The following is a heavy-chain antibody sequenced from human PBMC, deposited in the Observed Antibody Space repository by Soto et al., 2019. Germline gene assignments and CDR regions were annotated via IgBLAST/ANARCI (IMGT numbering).Heavy chain of an antibody. Sequence: EVQLLESGGRLVPPGGSLRLSCAGSRFSFSNYAMTWARQAPGEGLEWVSSITGSGGGTTYADSVKGRFTISRDNSKNILYLQMDSLRADDTAVYYCSTDPNGDYIGAFDNWGQGIMVTVSS. D-gene: IGHD4-17*01. CDR3: STDPNGDYIGAFDN. J-gene: IGHJ3*02. CDR1: RFSFSNYA. V-gene: IGHV3-23*01. CDR2: ITGSGGGT.